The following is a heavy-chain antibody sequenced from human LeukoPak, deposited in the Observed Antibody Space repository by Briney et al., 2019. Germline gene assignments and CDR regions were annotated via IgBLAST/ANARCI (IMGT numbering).Heavy chain of an antibody. V-gene: IGHV3-21*01. CDR1: GFTFSSHG. Sequence: PGGTLRLSCAASGFTFSSHGMNWVRQAPGKGLEWVSCISTSSRNIFQADSVKGRFTISRDNAKNSLYLQMNSLRAEDTAVYYCARVTVTTFPPTDYMDVWGKGTTVTISS. J-gene: IGHJ6*03. D-gene: IGHD4-17*01. CDR2: ISTSSRNI. CDR3: ARVTVTTFPPTDYMDV.